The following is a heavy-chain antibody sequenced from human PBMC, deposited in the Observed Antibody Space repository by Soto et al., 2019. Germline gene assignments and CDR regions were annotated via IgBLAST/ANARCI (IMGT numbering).Heavy chain of an antibody. D-gene: IGHD2-2*01. Sequence: PSETLSLTCTVSGGSVSSGSYYWSWIRQPPGKGLACIGYIYYSGSTNYNPSLKSRVTISVDTSKNQFSLKLSSVTAADTAVYYCARHFLDQLLYAFDIWGQGTMVTVSS. V-gene: IGHV4-61*01. J-gene: IGHJ3*02. CDR1: GGSVSSGSYY. CDR3: ARHFLDQLLYAFDI. CDR2: IYYSGST.